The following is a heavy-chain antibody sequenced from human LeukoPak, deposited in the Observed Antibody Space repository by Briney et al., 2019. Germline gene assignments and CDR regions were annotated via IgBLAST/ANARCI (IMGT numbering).Heavy chain of an antibody. D-gene: IGHD4-11*01. CDR1: GYTFNGYY. CDR2: INPNSGGT. V-gene: IGHV1-2*02. J-gene: IGHJ4*02. CDR3: ARWMTTVITPDY. Sequence: GASVKVSCKASGYTFNGYYLHWVRQAPEQGLEWMGWINPNSGGTNYAQKFQGRVTMTRDTSISTAYMELSRLRSDDTAVYYCARWMTTVITPDYWGQGTLVTVSS.